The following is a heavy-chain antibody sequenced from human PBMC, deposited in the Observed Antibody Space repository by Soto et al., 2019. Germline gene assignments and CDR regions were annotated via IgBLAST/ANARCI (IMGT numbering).Heavy chain of an antibody. CDR3: AKQQWGTYYFDY. D-gene: IGHD3-16*01. V-gene: IGHV3-23*01. CDR1: GFTFSSYA. J-gene: IGHJ4*02. CDR2: ISDSGVTT. Sequence: RGSLRLSCAASGFTFSSYAMSWVRQPPGKGLEWVSTISDSGVTTFYADSVRGRFTISRDNSKNTLCLQMNSLRAEDTAVYYCAKQQWGTYYFDYWGQGTLVTVSS.